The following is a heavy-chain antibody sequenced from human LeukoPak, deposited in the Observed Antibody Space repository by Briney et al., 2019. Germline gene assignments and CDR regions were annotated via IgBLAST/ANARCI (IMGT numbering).Heavy chain of an antibody. D-gene: IGHD1-26*01. CDR3: AREEGWELKEYYFDY. V-gene: IGHV1-46*01. CDR2: INPSGGST. Sequence: ASVKVSCKASGYTFTSYYMHWVRQAPGQGLEWMGIINPSGGSTSYAQKFQGRVTMTRDTSTSTVYMELSSLRSEDTAVYYCAREEGWELKEYYFDYWGEGTVVTVSS. J-gene: IGHJ4*02. CDR1: GYTFTSYY.